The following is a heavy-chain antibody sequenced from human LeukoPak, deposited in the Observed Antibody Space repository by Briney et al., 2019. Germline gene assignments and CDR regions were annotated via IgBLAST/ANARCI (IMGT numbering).Heavy chain of an antibody. CDR1: GGSISSYY. J-gene: IGHJ4*02. Sequence: SETLSLTCTVYGGSISSYYWSWIRQPAGKGLEWIGRIYTSGSTNYNPSLKGRVTMSVDTSKNQFSLKLSSVTAADTAVYYCAGGSYCYYFGYWGQGTLVTVSS. V-gene: IGHV4-4*07. D-gene: IGHD3-16*02. CDR2: IYTSGST. CDR3: AGGSYCYYFGY.